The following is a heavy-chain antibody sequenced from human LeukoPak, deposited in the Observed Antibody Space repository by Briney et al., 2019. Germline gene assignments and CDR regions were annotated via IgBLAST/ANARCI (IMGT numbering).Heavy chain of an antibody. V-gene: IGHV4-38-2*02. J-gene: IGHJ5*02. CDR1: GYSISSGYY. D-gene: IGHD1-26*01. CDR2: IYHSGST. Sequence: PSETLSLTCTVSGYSISSGYYWGWIRQPPGKGLEWIGSIYHSGSTNYNPSLKSRITISVDTSKNHFSLKLSSVTAADTAVYYCARRVGATLLYNWFDPWGQGTLVTVSS. CDR3: ARRVGATLLYNWFDP.